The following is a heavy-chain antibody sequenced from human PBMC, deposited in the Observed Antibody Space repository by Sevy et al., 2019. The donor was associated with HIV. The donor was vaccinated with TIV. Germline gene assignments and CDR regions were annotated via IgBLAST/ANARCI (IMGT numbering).Heavy chain of an antibody. CDR3: ACDLAYYDSSGYLPALDYFDY. D-gene: IGHD3-22*01. Sequence: ASVKVSCKASGYTFTGYYMHWVRQAPGQGLEWMGWINPNSGGTNYAQKFQGRVTMTRDTSISTAYMELSRLRSDETAVYYCACDLAYYDSSGYLPALDYFDYWGQGTLVTVSS. CDR2: INPNSGGT. V-gene: IGHV1-2*02. J-gene: IGHJ4*02. CDR1: GYTFTGYY.